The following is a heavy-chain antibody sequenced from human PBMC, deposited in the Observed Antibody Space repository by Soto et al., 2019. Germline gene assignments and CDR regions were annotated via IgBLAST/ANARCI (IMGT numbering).Heavy chain of an antibody. J-gene: IGHJ4*02. V-gene: IGHV3-23*01. CDR3: AKDIDPTDIWFGELLPYYFDY. CDR1: GFTFSSYA. Sequence: GGSLRLSCAASGFTFSSYAMSWVRQAPGKGLEWVSAISGSGGSTYYADSVKGRFTISRDNSKNTLYLQMNSLRAEDTAVYYCAKDIDPTDIWFGELLPYYFDYWGQGTLVTVSS. CDR2: ISGSGGST. D-gene: IGHD3-10*01.